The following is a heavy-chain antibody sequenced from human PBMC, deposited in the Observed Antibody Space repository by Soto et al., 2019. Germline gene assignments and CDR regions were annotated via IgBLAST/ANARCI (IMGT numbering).Heavy chain of an antibody. D-gene: IGHD2-15*01. CDR2: INSDGSST. Sequence: GGSLRLSCAASGFTFSSYWMHWVRQAPGKGLVWVSRINSDGSSTSYADSVKGRFTISRDNAKNTLYLQMNSLRAEDTAVYYCARGSSLFPPYCSGGSCAYYYYYYMDVWGKGTTVTVSS. CDR1: GFTFSSYW. J-gene: IGHJ6*03. V-gene: IGHV3-74*01. CDR3: ARGSSLFPPYCSGGSCAYYYYYYMDV.